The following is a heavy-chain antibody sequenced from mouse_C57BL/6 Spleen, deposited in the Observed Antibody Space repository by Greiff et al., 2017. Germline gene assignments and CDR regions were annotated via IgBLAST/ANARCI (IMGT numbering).Heavy chain of an antibody. CDR2: IDPEDGET. D-gene: IGHD1-1*01. V-gene: IGHV14-2*01. Sequence: VQLKQSGAELVKPGASVKLSCTASGFNIHDSSMHWVKQRTEQGLEWLGRIDPEDGETKYAPKFPGKATITADTSSNTAYLQLSSLTSEDTAVYYCAFITTVQDWYFDVWGTGTTVTVSS. CDR3: AFITTVQDWYFDV. J-gene: IGHJ1*03. CDR1: GFNIHDSS.